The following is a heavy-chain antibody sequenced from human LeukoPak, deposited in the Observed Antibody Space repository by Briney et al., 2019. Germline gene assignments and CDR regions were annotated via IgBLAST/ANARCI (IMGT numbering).Heavy chain of an antibody. D-gene: IGHD6-13*01. V-gene: IGHV3-11*01. CDR1: GFAFGDYY. CDR3: AALGSFPAEGIFDY. Sequence: GGSLRLSCAASGFAFGDYYMSWIRQAPGKGLEWVSYISSSGSTIYYADSVKGRFTISRDNAKNSLYLQMNSLRAEDTAVYYCAALGSFPAEGIFDYWGQGTLVTVSS. CDR2: ISSSGSTI. J-gene: IGHJ4*02.